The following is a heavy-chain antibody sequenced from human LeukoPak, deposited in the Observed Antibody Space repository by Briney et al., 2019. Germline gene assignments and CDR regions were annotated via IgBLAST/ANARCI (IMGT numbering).Heavy chain of an antibody. CDR2: IYYSGST. Sequence: SETLSLTCTVSGVSISSYYWSWIRQPPGKGLEWIGYIYYSGSTNYNPSLKSRVTISVDTSKNQFSLKLSSVTAADTAVYYCARGRYDSSGYYYYFDYWGQGTLVTVSS. V-gene: IGHV4-59*01. D-gene: IGHD3-22*01. J-gene: IGHJ4*02. CDR1: GVSISSYY. CDR3: ARGRYDSSGYYYYFDY.